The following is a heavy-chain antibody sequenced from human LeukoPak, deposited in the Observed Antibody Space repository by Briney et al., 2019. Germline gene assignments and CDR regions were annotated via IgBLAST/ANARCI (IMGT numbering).Heavy chain of an antibody. V-gene: IGHV1-18*01. Sequence: GASVKVSCKASGYTFTSYDINWVRQATGQGLEWMGWISAYNGNTNYAQKLQGRVTMTTDTSTSTAYMELRSLRSDDTAVYYCARERCSSTSCYQGYNWFDPWGQGTLVTVSS. CDR2: ISAYNGNT. J-gene: IGHJ5*02. CDR1: GYTFTSYD. D-gene: IGHD2-2*01. CDR3: ARERCSSTSCYQGYNWFDP.